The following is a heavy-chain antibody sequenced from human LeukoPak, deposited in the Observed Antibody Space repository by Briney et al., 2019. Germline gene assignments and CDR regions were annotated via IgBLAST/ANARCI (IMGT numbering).Heavy chain of an antibody. CDR3: ASFNEWSIAAAGTLGYYGMDV. CDR2: ITHSGST. D-gene: IGHD6-13*01. J-gene: IGHJ6*02. V-gene: IGHV4-34*01. Sequence: PSETLSLTCAVYGGSFSGYYWSWIRQPPGKGLEWIGEITHSGSTNYNPSLKSRVTISVDTSKNQFSLKLSSVTAADTAVYYYASFNEWSIAAAGTLGYYGMDVWGQGTTVTVSS. CDR1: GGSFSGYY.